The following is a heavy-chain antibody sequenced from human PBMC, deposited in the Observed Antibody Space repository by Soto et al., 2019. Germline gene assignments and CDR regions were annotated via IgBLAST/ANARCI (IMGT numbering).Heavy chain of an antibody. J-gene: IGHJ5*02. CDR3: ARDEDFTVTTGWFDP. Sequence: ASVKVSCKASGYPFPTYGITWVRRAPGQGLEWMGWISAYNGNTNYAQKLQGRVTMTTDTSTSTAYMELRSLRSDDTAVYYCARDEDFTVTTGWFDPWGQGTLVTVSS. V-gene: IGHV1-18*01. CDR1: GYPFPTYG. CDR2: ISAYNGNT. D-gene: IGHD4-17*01.